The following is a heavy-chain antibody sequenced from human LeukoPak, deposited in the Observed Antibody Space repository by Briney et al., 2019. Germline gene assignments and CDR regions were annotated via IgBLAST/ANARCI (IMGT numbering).Heavy chain of an antibody. CDR1: GFTFGDHA. V-gene: IGHV3-49*04. D-gene: IGHD5-18*01. J-gene: IGHJ6*02. CDR2: IRSKAYGGTT. Sequence: GGSLRLSCTASGFTFGDHAMSWVRQAPGKGLEWVGFIRSKAYGGTTEYAASVKGRFTISRDDSKSIAYLQMNSLKTEDTAVYYCTRGSIQLWIHNGMDVWGQGTTVTVSS. CDR3: TRGSIQLWIHNGMDV.